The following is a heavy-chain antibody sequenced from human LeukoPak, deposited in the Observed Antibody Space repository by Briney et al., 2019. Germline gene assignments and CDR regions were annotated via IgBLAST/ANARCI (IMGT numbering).Heavy chain of an antibody. Sequence: GGSLRLSCAASRFTFSNYEMHWVRQAPGKGLEWVSYISGSGGTIYYADSVKGRFTISRDNAKNTLYLQMNSLRAEDTAVYYCARDLGTAMVLYYFDYWGQGTLVTVSS. CDR3: ARDLGTAMVLYYFDY. CDR1: RFTFSNYE. V-gene: IGHV3-48*03. J-gene: IGHJ4*02. CDR2: ISGSGGTI. D-gene: IGHD5-18*01.